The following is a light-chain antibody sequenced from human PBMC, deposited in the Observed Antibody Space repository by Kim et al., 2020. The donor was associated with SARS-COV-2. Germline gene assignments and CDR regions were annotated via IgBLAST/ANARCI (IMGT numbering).Light chain of an antibody. CDR3: QVWDSSSDHVV. CDR1: NIGSKS. J-gene: IGLJ2*01. CDR2: YDS. Sequence: APGKPARITCRGNNIGSKSVHWYQQKPGQAPVLVIYYDSDRPSGIPERFSGSNSGNTATLTISRVEAGDEADYYCQVWDSSSDHVVFGGGTQLTVL. V-gene: IGLV3-21*04.